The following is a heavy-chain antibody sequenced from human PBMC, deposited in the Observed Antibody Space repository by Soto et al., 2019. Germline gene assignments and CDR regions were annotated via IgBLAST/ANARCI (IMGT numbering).Heavy chain of an antibody. CDR1: GGSISSGGYY. CDR2: IYYSGST. CDR3: ARESVTIFGVVYDAFDI. J-gene: IGHJ3*02. D-gene: IGHD3-3*01. Sequence: PSETLSLTCTVSGGSISSGGYYWSWIRQHPGKGLEWIGYIYYSGSTYYNPSLKSRVTISVDTSKNQFSLKLSSVTAADTAVYYCARESVTIFGVVYDAFDIWGQGTMVPVSS. V-gene: IGHV4-31*03.